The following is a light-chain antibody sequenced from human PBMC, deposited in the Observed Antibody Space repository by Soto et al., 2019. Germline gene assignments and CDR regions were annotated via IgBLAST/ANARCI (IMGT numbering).Light chain of an antibody. Sequence: DIPMTQSPSSLSASVGDRVTITCRASQSISSYLNWYQQKPGKAPKLLIYAASSLQSGVPSRFSGSGSGTDFTLTISSLQPEDFATYYCQQSYSTPVGTFGQGTKLEIK. CDR2: AAS. CDR1: QSISSY. J-gene: IGKJ2*01. CDR3: QQSYSTPVGT. V-gene: IGKV1-39*01.